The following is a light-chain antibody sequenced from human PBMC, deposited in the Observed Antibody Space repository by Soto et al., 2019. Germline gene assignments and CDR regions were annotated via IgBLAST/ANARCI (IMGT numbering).Light chain of an antibody. V-gene: IGLV3-21*02. CDR1: NIGRKS. Sequence: SYELTQPPSVSVAPGQTAKITCGGNNIGRKSVHWYQQRPGQAPVLVVYDDRDRPSGIPERFSGSNSGNTATLIISRVEAGDEADYYCQVWGSNIDHVVIGGGTKLTV. CDR3: QVWGSNIDHVV. CDR2: DDR. J-gene: IGLJ3*02.